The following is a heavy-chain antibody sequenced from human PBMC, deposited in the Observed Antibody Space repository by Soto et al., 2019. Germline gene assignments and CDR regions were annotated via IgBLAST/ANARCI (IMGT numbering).Heavy chain of an antibody. CDR3: APGSPERLGFWFDP. CDR2: INHSGST. Sequence: XATLSLTCAVCGGSFSGYYWSWIRQPPGKGLEWIGEINHSGSTNYNPSLKSRVTISVDTSKNQFSLKLSSVTAADTAVYYCAPGSPERLGFWFDPCGQRTLVTVSS. CDR1: GGSFSGYY. V-gene: IGHV4-34*01. D-gene: IGHD3-16*01. J-gene: IGHJ5*02.